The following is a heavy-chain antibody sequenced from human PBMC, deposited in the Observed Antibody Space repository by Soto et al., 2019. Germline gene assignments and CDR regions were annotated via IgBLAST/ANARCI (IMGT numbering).Heavy chain of an antibody. D-gene: IGHD4-17*01. Sequence: QVQLVQSGAEVKKPGSSVKVSCKASGGTFSSYTISWVRQAPGQGLEWMGRIIPILGIANYAQKFQGRVTITADKSTSTDYMELSSLRSEDTAVYYCARDLPRTTVNNEGYYYYGMDVWGQGTTVTVSS. CDR1: GGTFSSYT. CDR2: IIPILGIA. CDR3: ARDLPRTTVNNEGYYYYGMDV. J-gene: IGHJ6*02. V-gene: IGHV1-69*08.